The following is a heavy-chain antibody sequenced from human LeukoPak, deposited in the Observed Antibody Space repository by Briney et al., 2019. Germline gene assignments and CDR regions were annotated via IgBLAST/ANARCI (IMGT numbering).Heavy chain of an antibody. D-gene: IGHD6-6*01. CDR2: IRIKAYGETT. Sequence: GGSLRLSCAASGFTFSSYAMSWVRQAPGKGLEWVGFIRIKAYGETTEYAASVKGRFTISRDDSKSIAYLQMNSLKTEDTAVYYCARDYRSSSTLRYFQYWGQGTLVTVSS. CDR1: GFTFSSYA. J-gene: IGHJ1*01. V-gene: IGHV3-49*04. CDR3: ARDYRSSSTLRYFQY.